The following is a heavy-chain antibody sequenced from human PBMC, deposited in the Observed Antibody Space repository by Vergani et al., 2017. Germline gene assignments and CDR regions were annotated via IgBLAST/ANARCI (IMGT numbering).Heavy chain of an antibody. CDR3: AGGGDGYQGYLHGMEG. Sequence: QVQLVQSGAEVKKPGASVKVSCKASGYTFTSYYMHWVRQAPGQGLEWMGIINPSGGSTSYAQKFQGRVTMTRDTSTSTVYMEMGRPRSEDTAVYYCAGGGDGYQGYLHGMEGWGQGTTVTVSS. CDR1: GYTFTSYY. J-gene: IGHJ6*01. D-gene: IGHD5-24*01. V-gene: IGHV1-46*01. CDR2: INPSGGST.